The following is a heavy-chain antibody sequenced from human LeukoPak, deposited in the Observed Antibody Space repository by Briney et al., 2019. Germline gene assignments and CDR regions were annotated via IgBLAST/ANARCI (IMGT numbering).Heavy chain of an antibody. CDR1: GFTFSSYG. J-gene: IGHJ4*02. Sequence: PGGSLRLSCAASGFTFSSYGMHWVRQAPGKGLEWVAVIWYDGSNKYYADSVKGRFTISRDNSKNTLYLQMNSLRAEDTAVYYCARDLSYCSSTSCPFDYWGQGTLVTVSS. D-gene: IGHD2-2*01. V-gene: IGHV3-33*01. CDR2: IWYDGSNK. CDR3: ARDLSYCSSTSCPFDY.